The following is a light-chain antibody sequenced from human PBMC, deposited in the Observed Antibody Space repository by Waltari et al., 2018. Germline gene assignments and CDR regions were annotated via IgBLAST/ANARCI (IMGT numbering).Light chain of an antibody. CDR1: SSNIGSNT. J-gene: IGLJ3*02. Sequence: QSVMTQPPSASGTPGQRVTISCSGSSSNIGSNTVNWYQQLPGTAPKLLIYSNNQRPSGVPDRFSGSKSGTSASLAISGLQSEDEADYYCAACDDSLNGYWVFGGGTKLTVL. CDR3: AACDDSLNGYWV. V-gene: IGLV1-44*01. CDR2: SNN.